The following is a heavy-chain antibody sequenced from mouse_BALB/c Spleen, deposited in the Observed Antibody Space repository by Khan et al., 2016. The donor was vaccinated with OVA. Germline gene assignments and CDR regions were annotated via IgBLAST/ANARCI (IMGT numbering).Heavy chain of an antibody. J-gene: IGHJ4*01. D-gene: IGHD2-2*01. CDR3: ARSLVDYYAMDY. CDR2: ISSGGHYT. V-gene: IGHV5-9-3*01. CDR1: GFTFSSYA. Sequence: EVELVESGGGLVKPGGSLKLSCSASGFTFSSYAMSWVRQTPEKRLEWVATISSGGHYTFYPDSVKGRSTISRDNAKNTLYLQMSSLRSEDTAMYYCARSLVDYYAMDYWGQGTSVTVSS.